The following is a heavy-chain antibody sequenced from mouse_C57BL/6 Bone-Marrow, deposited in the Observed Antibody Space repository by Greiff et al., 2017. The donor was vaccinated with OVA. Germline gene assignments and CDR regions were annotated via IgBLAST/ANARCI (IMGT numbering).Heavy chain of an antibody. CDR1: GYTFTSYW. D-gene: IGHD2-3*01. Sequence: EVQLVESGTVLARPGASVKMSCKTSGYTFTSYWMHWVKQRPGQGLEWIGAIYPGNSDTSYNQKFKGKAKLTAVTSASTAYLELSSLTNEDSAVYYCTRDDGYYLYWYFDVWGTGTTVTVSS. J-gene: IGHJ1*03. CDR2: IYPGNSDT. V-gene: IGHV1-5*01. CDR3: TRDDGYYLYWYFDV.